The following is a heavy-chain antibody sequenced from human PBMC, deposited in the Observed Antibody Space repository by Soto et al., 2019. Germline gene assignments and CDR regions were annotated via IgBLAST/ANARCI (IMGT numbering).Heavy chain of an antibody. V-gene: IGHV3-30*02. CDR2: IWNDGSNT. J-gene: IGHJ5*02. D-gene: IGHD4-17*01. CDR1: GFTFSRHG. CDR3: TRDRYGGDL. Sequence: GGSLRLSCVGSGFTFSRHGMHWLRQAPGKGLEWLGFIWNDGSNTFHVDSVRGRFSISRDTSASTAYMELRSLRSEDTAVYYCTRDRYGGDLWGQGTLVTVSS.